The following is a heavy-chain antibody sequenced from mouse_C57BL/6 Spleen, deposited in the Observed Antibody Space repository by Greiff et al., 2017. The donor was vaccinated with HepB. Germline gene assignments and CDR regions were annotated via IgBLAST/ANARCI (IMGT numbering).Heavy chain of an antibody. CDR1: GYSITSGYY. D-gene: IGHD1-1*01. V-gene: IGHV3-6*01. CDR2: ISYDGSN. Sequence: EVQLQQSGPGLVKPSQSLSLTCSVTGYSITSGYYWNWIRQFPGNKLEWMGYISYDGSNNYNPSLKNRISITRDTSKNQFFLKLNSVTTEDTATYYCARAITTVAHFDYWGQGTTLTVSS. CDR3: ARAITTVAHFDY. J-gene: IGHJ2*01.